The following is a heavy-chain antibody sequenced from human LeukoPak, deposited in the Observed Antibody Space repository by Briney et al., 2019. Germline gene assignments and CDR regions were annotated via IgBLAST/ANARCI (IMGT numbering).Heavy chain of an antibody. D-gene: IGHD3-10*01. J-gene: IGHJ4*02. CDR1: GYTFTGYY. CDR2: INPNSGGT. CDR3: ARGGPSRGTGFYYFDY. V-gene: IGHV1-2*02. Sequence: GASVKVSCKASGYTFTGYYMHWVRQAPGQGLEWMGWINPNSGGTNYAQKFQGRVTMTRDTSISIVYMELSRLRSDDTAVYYCARGGPSRGTGFYYFDYWGQGTLVTASS.